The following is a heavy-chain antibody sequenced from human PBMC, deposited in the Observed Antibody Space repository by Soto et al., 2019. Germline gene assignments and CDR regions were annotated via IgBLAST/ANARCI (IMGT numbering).Heavy chain of an antibody. CDR2: IDGSGGIT. Sequence: GRSLRLSCSASVFTFGTTEMSWFRQAPGEGLEWVSTIDGSGGITYYADSVKGRFTISRDNSRNTVYLQMNSLRGADPALYYCVKNSGWFNTWGQGALVTVSS. CDR1: VFTFGTTE. V-gene: IGHV3-23*01. J-gene: IGHJ5*02. CDR3: VKNSGWFNT. D-gene: IGHD3-10*01.